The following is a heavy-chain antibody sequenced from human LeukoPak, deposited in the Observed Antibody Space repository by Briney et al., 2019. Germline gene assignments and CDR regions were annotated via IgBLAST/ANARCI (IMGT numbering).Heavy chain of an antibody. CDR3: ARPHGYNYGAFDY. CDR2: ITGDGSNQ. Sequence: GGSLRLSCAASGFTFSSYAMHWVRQAPGKGPEWVAIITGDGSNQYYADSVKGRFTISRDNSKNTLYLQMSSLRVEDMAVYYCARPHGYNYGAFDYWGQGTLVTVSS. V-gene: IGHV3-30*04. CDR1: GFTFSSYA. J-gene: IGHJ4*02. D-gene: IGHD5-18*01.